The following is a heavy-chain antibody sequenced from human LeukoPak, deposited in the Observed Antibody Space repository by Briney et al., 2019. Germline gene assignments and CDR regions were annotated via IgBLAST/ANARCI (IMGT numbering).Heavy chain of an antibody. D-gene: IGHD2-2*01. J-gene: IGHJ5*02. CDR1: GYTFTGYY. Sequence: ASVKVSCKASGYTFTGYYMHWVRQAPGQGLEWMGWINPNSGGTNYAHKFQGRVTMTRDTSISTAYMELSRLRSDDTAVYYCASGYCSSTSCYWGLTHWFDPWGQGTLVTVSS. CDR3: ASGYCSSTSCYWGLTHWFDP. CDR2: INPNSGGT. V-gene: IGHV1-2*07.